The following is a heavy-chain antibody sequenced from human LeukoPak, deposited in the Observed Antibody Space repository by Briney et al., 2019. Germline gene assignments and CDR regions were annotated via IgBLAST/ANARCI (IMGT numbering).Heavy chain of an antibody. Sequence: ASVKVSCKAFGYPFTAYYMYWVRQAPGQGLEWMGWINPNSGGTNYAQKFQGRVTMTRDTSISTAYMELSRLRSDDTAVYYCASNYDSSGYGYYYYMGVWGKGTTVTISS. CDR3: ASNYDSSGYGYYYYMGV. D-gene: IGHD3-22*01. V-gene: IGHV1-2*02. CDR1: GYPFTAYY. J-gene: IGHJ6*03. CDR2: INPNSGGT.